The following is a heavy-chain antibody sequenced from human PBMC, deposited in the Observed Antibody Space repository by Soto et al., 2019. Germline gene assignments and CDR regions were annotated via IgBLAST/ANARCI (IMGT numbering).Heavy chain of an antibody. CDR2: ITASGGST. J-gene: IGHJ6*02. CDR3: AVHLGQNYYTLDV. Sequence: GGSLRLSCTGSDFTFSNFVMSWVRQVPGKGLEWLSCITASGGSTYYADSVKGRFSVSRDNSKNTLYLQLNSLEAEDTAVYHCAVHLGQNYYTLDVWGRGTTVTVSS. CDR1: DFTFSNFV. V-gene: IGHV3-23*01.